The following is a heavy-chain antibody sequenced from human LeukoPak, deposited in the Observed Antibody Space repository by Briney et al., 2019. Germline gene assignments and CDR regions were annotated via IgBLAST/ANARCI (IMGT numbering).Heavy chain of an antibody. CDR1: GYSIRSGYQ. J-gene: IGHJ4*02. D-gene: IGHD4-11*01. CDR3: ARAEINDYNRY. V-gene: IGHV4-38-2*01. CDR2: INYSGRT. Sequence: PSETLSLTCSVSGYSIRSGYQWGWIRRAPGKGLEWIGSINYSGRTYDNPSLKSRVTISIDTSKNQIFLKLRSTTAADTAHYYCARAEINDYNRYWGQGVLVIVSS.